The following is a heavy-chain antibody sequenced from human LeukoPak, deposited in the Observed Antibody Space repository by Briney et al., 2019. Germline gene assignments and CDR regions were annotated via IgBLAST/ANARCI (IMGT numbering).Heavy chain of an antibody. J-gene: IGHJ4*02. CDR1: GFTFSSYA. CDR3: AKETSSSFDC. D-gene: IGHD6-13*01. Sequence: GGSLRLSCAASGFTFSSYAMNWVRQAPGKGLEWVSGLSNSGGSTYYADSVKGRFTISRDNSKSTLYLQMNSLRAEDTAVYYCAKETSSSFDCWGQGTLVTVSS. V-gene: IGHV3-23*01. CDR2: LSNSGGST.